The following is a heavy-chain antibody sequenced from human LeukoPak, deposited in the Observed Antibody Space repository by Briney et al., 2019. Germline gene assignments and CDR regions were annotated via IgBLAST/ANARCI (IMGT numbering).Heavy chain of an antibody. J-gene: IGHJ3*02. D-gene: IGHD1-26*01. CDR3: ASLSKGDSGSYTAYAFDI. CDR2: IFYSGST. CDR1: GGSIRGYY. V-gene: IGHV4-59*01. Sequence: PSETLSLTCTVSGGSIRGYYWSWIRQPPGRALEWVGYIFYSGSTNYNPSLKSRVTILVDTSKNQFSLKLSSVTAADTAVYYCASLSKGDSGSYTAYAFDIWGQGTMVTVSS.